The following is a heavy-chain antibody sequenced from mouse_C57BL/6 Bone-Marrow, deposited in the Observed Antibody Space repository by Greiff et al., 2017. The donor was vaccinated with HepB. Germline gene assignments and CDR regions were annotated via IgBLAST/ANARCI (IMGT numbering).Heavy chain of an antibody. J-gene: IGHJ3*01. D-gene: IGHD1-1*01. V-gene: IGHV1-50*01. CDR3: ARKNYYAASIDIHFAY. CDR1: GYTFTSYW. CDR2: IDPSDSYT. Sequence: VQLQQPGAELVKPGASVKLSCKASGYTFTSYWMQWVKQRPGQGLEWIGEIDPSDSYTNYNQKFKGKATLTVDTSPSTAYMQLSSVTPQDSAVYFCARKNYYAASIDIHFAYWGAGGLVTVSA.